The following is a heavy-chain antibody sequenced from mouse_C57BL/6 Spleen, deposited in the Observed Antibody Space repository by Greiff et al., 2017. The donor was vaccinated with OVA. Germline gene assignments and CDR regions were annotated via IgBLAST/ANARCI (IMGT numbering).Heavy chain of an antibody. Sequence: VQLQQSGPELVKPGASVKISCKASGYSFTSYYIHWVKQRPGQGLEWIGWIYPGSGNTKYNEKFKGKATLTADTSSSTAYMQLSRLTYEDSEVYYCARGGYYAMDYWGQGTSVTVSA. CDR3: ARGGYYAMDY. V-gene: IGHV1-66*01. J-gene: IGHJ4*01. CDR1: GYSFTSYY. CDR2: IYPGSGNT.